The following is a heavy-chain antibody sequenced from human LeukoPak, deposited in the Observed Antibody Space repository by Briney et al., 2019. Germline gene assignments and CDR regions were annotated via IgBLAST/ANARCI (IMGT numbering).Heavy chain of an antibody. CDR1: GFTFSSYE. Sequence: GGSLRLSCAASGFTFSSYEMNWVRQAPGKGLEWVSYISSSGSTIYYADSVKGRFTISRDNAKNSLYLQMNSLRAEDTAVYYCARRRSSSYYYYYYMDVWGKGTTVTVSS. J-gene: IGHJ6*03. D-gene: IGHD6-6*01. CDR2: ISSSGSTI. CDR3: ARRRSSSYYYYYYMDV. V-gene: IGHV3-48*03.